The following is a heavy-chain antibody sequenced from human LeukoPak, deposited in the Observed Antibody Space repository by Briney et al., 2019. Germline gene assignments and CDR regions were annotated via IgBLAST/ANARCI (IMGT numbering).Heavy chain of an antibody. CDR3: ARGPMATTPRTYNWFDP. CDR2: INPNSGGT. Sequence: ASVKVSCKASGYTFTGYYMYWVRQAPGQGLEWMGWINPNSGGTIYAQNFQGRVTMTRDTSISTAYMELSRLTSDDTAVYYCARGPMATTPRTYNWFDPWGQGTLVTVSS. V-gene: IGHV1-2*02. J-gene: IGHJ5*02. CDR1: GYTFTGYY. D-gene: IGHD5-24*01.